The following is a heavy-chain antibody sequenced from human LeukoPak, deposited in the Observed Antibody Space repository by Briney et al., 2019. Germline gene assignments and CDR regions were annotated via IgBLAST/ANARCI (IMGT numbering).Heavy chain of an antibody. D-gene: IGHD2-21*02. CDR1: GFVFSSYW. J-gene: IGHJ6*03. CDR2: IKQDGSDK. CDR3: ARGEVVTTSLPDYFYYYMDV. V-gene: IGHV3-7*01. Sequence: GGSLRLSCAASGFVFSSYWMSWVRQAPGKGLEGVANIKQDGSDKQYVDSVKGRFTISRDNAKNSLFLQMNSLRAEDTAVYYCARGEVVTTSLPDYFYYYMDVWGKGTTVTISS.